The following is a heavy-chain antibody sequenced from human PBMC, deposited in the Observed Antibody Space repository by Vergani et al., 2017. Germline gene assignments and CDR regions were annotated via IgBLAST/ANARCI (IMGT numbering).Heavy chain of an antibody. CDR3: ARAHPYSSSSSAFDI. J-gene: IGHJ3*02. CDR2: INPSGGST. Sequence: QVQLVQSGAEVKKPGASVTVSCKASGYTFTSYYMHWVRQAPGQGLEWMGIINPSGGSTSYAQKFQGRVTMTRDTSTSTVYMGLSSLRSEDTAVYYCARAHPYSSSSSAFDIWGQGTMVTVSS. CDR1: GYTFTSYY. V-gene: IGHV1-46*01. D-gene: IGHD6-6*01.